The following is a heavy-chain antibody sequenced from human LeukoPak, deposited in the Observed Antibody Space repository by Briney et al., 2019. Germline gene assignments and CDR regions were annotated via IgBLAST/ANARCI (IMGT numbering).Heavy chain of an antibody. Sequence: PGGSLRLSCAASGFTFSRYWMSWVRQAPGKGLEWVANINQDGSEKYYVDSVKGRFTISRDNAKNSLYLQMNSLRAEDTAVYYCASDRDYYDSSGYLFDYWGQGTLVTVSS. CDR3: ASDRDYYDSSGYLFDY. J-gene: IGHJ4*02. V-gene: IGHV3-7*01. CDR2: INQDGSEK. CDR1: GFTFSRYW. D-gene: IGHD3-22*01.